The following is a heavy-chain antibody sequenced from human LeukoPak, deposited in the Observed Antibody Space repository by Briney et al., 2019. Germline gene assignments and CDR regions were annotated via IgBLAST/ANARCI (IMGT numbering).Heavy chain of an antibody. V-gene: IGHV3-23*01. CDR3: AKWGDYDVLTGYYVSDY. CDR2: ITGSGGNT. Sequence: GGSLRLSCAASGFTFSNYAMSWVRQAPGRGLEWASAITGSGGNTYYADSVKGRFTISRDNSKNTVFLQMNSLRAEDTAVYYCAKWGDYDVLTGYYVSDYWGQGTLVTVSS. J-gene: IGHJ4*02. D-gene: IGHD3-9*01. CDR1: GFTFSNYA.